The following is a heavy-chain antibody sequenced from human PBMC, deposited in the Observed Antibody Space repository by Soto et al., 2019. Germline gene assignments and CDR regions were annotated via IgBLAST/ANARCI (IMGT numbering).Heavy chain of an antibody. CDR1: GGSFKSGSYS. Sequence: SETLSLTCTVSGGSFKSGSYSWSWIRQPPGKGLEWIGYVYHTGRTSYNPSLKSRVSISMDTSKNQFSLNLDSVTAADTAVYFCARDSAYFDSWGQGTLVTVYS. CDR2: VYHTGRT. CDR3: ARDSAYFDS. J-gene: IGHJ4*02. V-gene: IGHV4-61*01.